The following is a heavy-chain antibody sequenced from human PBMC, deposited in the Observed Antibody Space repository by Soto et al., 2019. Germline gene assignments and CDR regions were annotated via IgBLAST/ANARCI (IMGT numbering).Heavy chain of an antibody. D-gene: IGHD6-13*01. Sequence: ASVKVSCKASGGTFSSYTISWVRQAPGQGLEWMGRIIPILGIANYAQKFQGRVTITADKSTSTAHMELSSLRSEDTAVYYCARVKGAAAGYYFDYWGQGTLVTVSS. CDR2: IIPILGIA. J-gene: IGHJ4*02. V-gene: IGHV1-69*02. CDR3: ARVKGAAAGYYFDY. CDR1: GGTFSSYT.